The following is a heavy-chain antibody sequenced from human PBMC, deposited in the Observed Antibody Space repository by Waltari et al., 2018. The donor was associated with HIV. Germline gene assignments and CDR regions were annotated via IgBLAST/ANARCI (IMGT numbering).Heavy chain of an antibody. CDR3: VRAAIYSRGCFDY. J-gene: IGHJ4*02. CDR1: VYNCASDD. Sequence: QVQLVQSASPVLKPGSSVKVPCKAFVYNCASDDINWVRQATGQGLEWMGWMNPNSGDTGYAQKFQGRITMTSNTSISTVYMELSSLTSEETAVYYCVRAAIYSRGCFDYWGQGTLVTVSS. V-gene: IGHV1-8*01. CDR2: MNPNSGDT. D-gene: IGHD6-19*01.